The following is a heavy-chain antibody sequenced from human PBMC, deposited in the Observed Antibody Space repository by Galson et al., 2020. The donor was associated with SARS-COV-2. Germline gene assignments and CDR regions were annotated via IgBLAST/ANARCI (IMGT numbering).Heavy chain of an antibody. CDR3: ARNGRDCSGGICYGAEYFQY. D-gene: IGHD2-15*01. Sequence: GESLKISCVASGFTFSDYYMSWIRQAPGKGLEWISYISSSGSYTNYAHSVKGRFTISRDNAKNSLYLQMNSLRAEDTALYFCARNGRDCSGGICYGAEYFQYWGQGNPVTVSS. CDR1: GFTFSDYY. CDR2: ISSSGSYT. J-gene: IGHJ1*01. V-gene: IGHV3-11*06.